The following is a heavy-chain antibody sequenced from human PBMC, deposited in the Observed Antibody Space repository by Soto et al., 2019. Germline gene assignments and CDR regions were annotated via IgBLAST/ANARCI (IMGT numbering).Heavy chain of an antibody. Sequence: EVQLLESGGGLVQPGGSLRLSCAASGFTFSSYAMSWVRQAPGKGLEWVSAISGSGGSTYYADSVKGRFTISRDNAKNPPYMQMRCLRAEDTAVDYCAKDLVRAALVPAAMVPGYWGRGTLVTVAS. CDR1: GFTFSSYA. CDR2: ISGSGGST. J-gene: IGHJ4*02. CDR3: AKDLVRAALVPAAMVPGY. V-gene: IGHV3-23*01. D-gene: IGHD2-2*01.